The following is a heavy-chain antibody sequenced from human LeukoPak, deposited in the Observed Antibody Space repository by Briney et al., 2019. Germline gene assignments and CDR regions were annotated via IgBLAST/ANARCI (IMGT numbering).Heavy chain of an antibody. D-gene: IGHD5-18*01. V-gene: IGHV1-18*01. CDR2: ISAYNGNT. CDR3: ARDPGVDAASLLDY. J-gene: IGHJ4*02. CDR1: GYTFTHFG. Sequence: ASVKVSCKTSGYTFTHFGITWVRQAPGQGPEWMGWISAYNGNTKFAQKFQGRVTMATDTSTNIAYMELRSLRSDDTAVYYCARDPGVDAASLLDYWGQGTLLTVSS.